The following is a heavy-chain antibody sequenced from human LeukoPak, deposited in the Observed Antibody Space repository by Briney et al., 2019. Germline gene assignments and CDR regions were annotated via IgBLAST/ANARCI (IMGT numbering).Heavy chain of an antibody. D-gene: IGHD2-15*01. CDR3: ARHHCSSGSCRSSP. V-gene: IGHV4-59*01. J-gene: IGHJ5*02. CDR2: VYHTGRV. Sequence: SETLSLTCTVSGDSISNFHWSWIRQPPGKGLEWIGYVYHTGRVTYHPSPKSRVTMSIDTSRNSYSLKLHSMTAADTAVYFCARHHCSSGSCRSSPCGQGTLVPVSS. CDR1: GDSISNFH.